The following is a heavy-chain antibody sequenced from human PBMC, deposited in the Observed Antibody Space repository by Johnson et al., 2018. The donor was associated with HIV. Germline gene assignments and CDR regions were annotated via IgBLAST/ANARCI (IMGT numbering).Heavy chain of an antibody. D-gene: IGHD2-15*01. J-gene: IGHJ3*02. CDR3: AKDSCSDSQFLDAFDI. V-gene: IGHV3-33*06. Sequence: YADSVKGRFTISRDNSKNTLYVQLNSLRAEDTAVYCAKDSCSDSQFLDAFDIWGQGTVVTVSS.